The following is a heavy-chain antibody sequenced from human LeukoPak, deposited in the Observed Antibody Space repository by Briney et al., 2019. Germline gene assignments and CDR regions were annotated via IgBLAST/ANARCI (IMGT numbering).Heavy chain of an antibody. V-gene: IGHV1-2*02. CDR1: GYTFTAYY. D-gene: IGHD2-2*01. CDR3: ARAYKGYCSSTSCYLFDP. CDR2: INPNSGGT. J-gene: IGHJ5*02. Sequence: ASVKVSCKASGYTFTAYYMHWVRQAPGQGLEWMGWINPNSGGTNYAQKFQGRVTMTRDTSISTAYMELSRLRSDDTAVYYCARAYKGYCSSTSCYLFDPWGQGTLVTVSS.